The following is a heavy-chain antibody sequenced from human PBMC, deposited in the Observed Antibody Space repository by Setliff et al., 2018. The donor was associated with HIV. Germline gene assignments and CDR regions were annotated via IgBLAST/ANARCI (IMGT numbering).Heavy chain of an antibody. V-gene: IGHV3-21*01. D-gene: IGHD3-22*01. CDR2: ISSSSSYI. CDR1: GFTFSSYS. Sequence: PGESPTISCAASGFTFSSYSMNWVRQAPGKGLEWVSSISSSSSYIYYADSVKGRFTISRDNAKNSLYLQMNSLRAEDTAVYYCARDITYYYDSSGSENWFDPWGQGTLVTAPQ. J-gene: IGHJ5*02. CDR3: ARDITYYYDSSGSENWFDP.